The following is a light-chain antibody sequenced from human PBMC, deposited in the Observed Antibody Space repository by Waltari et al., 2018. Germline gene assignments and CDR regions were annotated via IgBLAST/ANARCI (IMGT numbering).Light chain of an antibody. J-gene: IGKJ2*01. CDR2: GAS. V-gene: IGKV3-20*01. CDR1: QSVSSSY. CDR3: QQYGSSGRPYT. Sequence: EIVLTQSPGTLSLSPGERATLSCRASQSVSSSYLAWYQQKPGQAPRLLIYGASSRATGIPDRFSGSGSGTDFTLTISRLEPEDFAVYYCQQYGSSGRPYTFGQGTKLEIK.